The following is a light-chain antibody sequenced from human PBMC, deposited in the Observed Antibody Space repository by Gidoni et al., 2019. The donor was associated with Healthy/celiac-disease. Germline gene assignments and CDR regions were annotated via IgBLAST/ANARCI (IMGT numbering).Light chain of an antibody. CDR1: QSVSSSY. J-gene: IGKJ2*01. CDR3: QQYGSSLMYT. CDR2: GAS. V-gene: IGKV3-20*01. Sequence: TVLTQSPGTLSLSPGARATLPCRASQSVSSSYLARYQQKPGQAPRLLIYGASSRATGIPDRFSSSGSCTNVTLTISRLEPEDFAVYYCQQYGSSLMYTFGQGTKLEIK.